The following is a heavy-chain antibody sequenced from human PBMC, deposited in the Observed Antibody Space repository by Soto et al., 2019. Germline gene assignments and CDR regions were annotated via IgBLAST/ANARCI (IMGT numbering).Heavy chain of an antibody. J-gene: IGHJ4*02. Sequence: EVQLVESGGDLVQPGGSLRLSCVTSGLTFSNYWLSWVRQAPGKGLDWVANINQAGNKKYYVDSVKGRFTISRDNAKNSLYLQMNSLKAEDTAVYYCARDRGSGRYWGQGTLVTVSS. CDR1: GLTFSNYW. D-gene: IGHD2-8*02. CDR3: ARDRGSGRY. CDR2: INQAGNKK. V-gene: IGHV3-7*05.